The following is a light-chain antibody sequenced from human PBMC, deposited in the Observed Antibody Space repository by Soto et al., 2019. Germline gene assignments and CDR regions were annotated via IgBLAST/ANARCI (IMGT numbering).Light chain of an antibody. J-gene: IGKJ5*01. CDR3: QQSDT. CDR2: GAS. Sequence: EPGFTQSPGTLSVSSGDGDTLSCSASEGLTNSYLAWYQQKPGQAPSLLIYGASNRATGIPARFSGSGSGTDFTLTISRLEPEDFAVYYCQQSDTFGQGTRLE. V-gene: IGKV3-20*01. CDR1: EGLTNSY.